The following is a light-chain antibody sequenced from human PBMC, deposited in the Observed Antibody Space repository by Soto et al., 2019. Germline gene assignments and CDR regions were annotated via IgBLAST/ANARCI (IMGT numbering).Light chain of an antibody. Sequence: EVELTQSPGTLSSSPGERATLPCRASQSVRNNYLAWYQKKPGQAPRLLTFGASIRATGIPDRFSGSGSGTDFTLTTSRLEPEDFAVFYCHQYDGAPHTFGQGTKVDIK. J-gene: IGKJ2*01. CDR3: HQYDGAPHT. V-gene: IGKV3-20*01. CDR2: GAS. CDR1: QSVRNNY.